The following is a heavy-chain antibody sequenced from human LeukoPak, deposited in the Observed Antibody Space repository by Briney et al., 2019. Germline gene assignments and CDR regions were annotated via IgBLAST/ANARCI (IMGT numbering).Heavy chain of an antibody. CDR2: ISGSGGST. D-gene: IGHD1-26*01. CDR1: GFTFSSYG. CDR3: ASQVPGGSHLDY. Sequence: GGSLRLSCAASGFTFSSYGMSWVRQAPGKGLEWVSAISGSGGSTYYADSVKGRFTISRDNSKNTLYLQMNSLRAEDTAVYYCASQVPGGSHLDYWGQGTLVTVSS. J-gene: IGHJ4*02. V-gene: IGHV3-23*01.